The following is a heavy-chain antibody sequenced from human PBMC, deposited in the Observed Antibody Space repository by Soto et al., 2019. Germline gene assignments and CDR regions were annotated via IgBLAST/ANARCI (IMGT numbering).Heavy chain of an antibody. D-gene: IGHD2-2*02. CDR3: ARSLTEGYCTITGCYTRPLYGMDV. CDR2: INPNSGGT. J-gene: IGHJ6*02. CDR1: GYTFSGYY. V-gene: IGHV1-2*02. Sequence: ASVKVSCKASGYTFSGYYIHWLRQAPGQGLEWMGWINPNSGGTNYAQKFKGRVTVTRDTPTSTAYMELSRLTSDDTAVYYCARSLTEGYCTITGCYTRPLYGMDVWGQGTTVTVSS.